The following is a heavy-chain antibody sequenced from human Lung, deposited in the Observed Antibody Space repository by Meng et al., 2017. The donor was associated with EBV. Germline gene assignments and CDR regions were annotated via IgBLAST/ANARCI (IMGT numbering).Heavy chain of an antibody. V-gene: IGHV3-21*06. Sequence: VHVVGSGGHLVKPWESLRLSCAASGFSFSNYNRNWVRQAPGKGLEWVSSISIGNSYIYYADSVKGRFSISRDNAKNSLSLQMNSLRAEDTAVYYCARLSGTGWFDPWGQGTLVTVSS. J-gene: IGHJ5*02. CDR2: ISIGNSYI. CDR1: GFSFSNYN. CDR3: ARLSGTGWFDP. D-gene: IGHD1-7*01.